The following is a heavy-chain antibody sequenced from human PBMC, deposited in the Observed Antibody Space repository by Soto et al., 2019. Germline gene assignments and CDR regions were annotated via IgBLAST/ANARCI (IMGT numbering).Heavy chain of an antibody. V-gene: IGHV1-69*01. J-gene: IGHJ6*02. CDR1: GGTFSSYA. CDR2: IIPIFGTA. D-gene: IGHD3-10*01. CDR3: ATRRMDRGVIITCGGMDG. Sequence: QVQLVQSGAEVKKPGSSVKVSCKASGGTFSSYAISWVRQAPGQGLAWMGGIIPIFGTANYSQKFPGRVPITADEYTSPAYMELSSLSSEDTAVYSFATRRMDRGVIITCGGMDGWGQVTTVTVSS.